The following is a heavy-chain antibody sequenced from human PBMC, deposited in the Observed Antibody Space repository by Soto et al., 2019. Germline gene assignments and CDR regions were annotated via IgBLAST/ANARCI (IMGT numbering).Heavy chain of an antibody. J-gene: IGHJ4*02. D-gene: IGHD3-16*01. CDR3: TRAALHFSGTLYGRY. Sequence: QVQLVQSGAEVKKPGASVKVSCKASGYTFTSFGITWVRQAPGQGLEWMGWVGANNDNTNFAQRLQGRVTMTTDTYTSTAYMELRSLTSGDTAVYFCTRAALHFSGTLYGRYWGQGTLVTVSS. CDR2: VGANNDNT. V-gene: IGHV1-18*01. CDR1: GYTFTSFG.